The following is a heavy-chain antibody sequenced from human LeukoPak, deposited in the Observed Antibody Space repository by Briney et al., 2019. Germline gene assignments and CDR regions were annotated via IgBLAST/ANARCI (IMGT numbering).Heavy chain of an antibody. CDR3: AKRLVAYDAFDI. V-gene: IGHV3-23*01. CDR1: GFTFSSSA. J-gene: IGHJ3*02. D-gene: IGHD6-6*01. CDR2: ISGSGGST. Sequence: GGSLRLSRAASGFTFSSSAMSWVRQAPGKGLEWVSTISGSGGSTYYADSVKGRFTISRDNSKNTLYLQMNSLRAEDTAVYYCAKRLVAYDAFDIWGQGTMVTVSS.